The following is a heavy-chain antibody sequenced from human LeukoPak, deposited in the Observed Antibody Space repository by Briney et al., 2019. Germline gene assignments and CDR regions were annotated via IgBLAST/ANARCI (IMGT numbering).Heavy chain of an antibody. CDR1: GFTFSSYS. D-gene: IGHD3-10*01. J-gene: IGHJ4*02. V-gene: IGHV3-21*01. Sequence: GGSLRLSCAASGFTFSSYSMNWVHQAPGKGLEWVSSISSSSSYIYYADSVKGRFTISRDNAKNSLYLQMNSLRAEDTAVYYCARAVVRGVREGYWGQGTLVTVSS. CDR2: ISSSSSYI. CDR3: ARAVVRGVREGY.